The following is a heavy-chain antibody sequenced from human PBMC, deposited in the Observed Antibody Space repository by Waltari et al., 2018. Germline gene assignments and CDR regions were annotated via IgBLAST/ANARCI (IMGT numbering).Heavy chain of an antibody. CDR1: GGSFSGYY. J-gene: IGHJ4*02. CDR2: INHSGNT. Sequence: QVQLQQWGAGLLKPSETLSLTCAVYGGSFSGYYWSWIRQPPGKGLEWIGEINHSGNTNYNPALKSRVTIAVDTSKNQFSLKLSSVTAADTAVYYCARGRVAARPYYWGQGTLVTVSS. CDR3: ARGRVAARPYY. V-gene: IGHV4-34*01. D-gene: IGHD6-6*01.